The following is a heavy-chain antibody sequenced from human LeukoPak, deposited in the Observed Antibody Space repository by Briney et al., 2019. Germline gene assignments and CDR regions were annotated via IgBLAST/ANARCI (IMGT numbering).Heavy chain of an antibody. CDR2: VYTTGTT. CDR3: ARGLRVEYPLQYNWFDP. D-gene: IGHD5-24*01. J-gene: IGHJ5*02. Sequence: SETLSLTCTVSGGSVSSGSFYWNWIRQPAGKGLEWIGRVYTTGTTNYNPSLKSRVTISVDTSKNQFSLKLNSVTAADTAVYYCARGLRVEYPLQYNWFDPWGQGTLVTVSS. V-gene: IGHV4-61*02. CDR1: GGSVSSGSFY.